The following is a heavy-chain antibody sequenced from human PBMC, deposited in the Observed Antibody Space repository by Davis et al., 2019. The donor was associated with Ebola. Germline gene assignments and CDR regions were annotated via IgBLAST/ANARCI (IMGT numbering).Heavy chain of an antibody. CDR1: GYTFSTYY. CDR2: INPSGGST. Sequence: AASVKVSCKASGYTFSTYYIHWVRQAPEQGLEWVGIINPSGGSTNYAQKLQGRVTVTRDTSTSTVYMELSSLRSEDTAVYYCAGDRLGAAGIFEFYYGMDVWGQGTKVTVSS. V-gene: IGHV1-46*03. D-gene: IGHD6-13*01. CDR3: AGDRLGAAGIFEFYYGMDV. J-gene: IGHJ6*02.